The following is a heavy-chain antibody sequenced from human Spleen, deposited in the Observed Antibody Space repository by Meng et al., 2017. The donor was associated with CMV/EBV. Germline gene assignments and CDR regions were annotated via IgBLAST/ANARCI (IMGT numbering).Heavy chain of an antibody. V-gene: IGHV4-59*01. J-gene: IGHJ4*02. CDR2: IYYSGST. D-gene: IGHD3-16*01. CDR1: GGSISSYY. CDR3: ARTRAGTLDY. Sequence: GSLRLSCTVSGGSISSYYWSWIRQPPGKGLEWIGYIYYSGSTNYNPSLKSRVTLSVDTSKNQLSLKLSSVTAADTAVYYCARTRAGTLDYWGQGTLVTVSS.